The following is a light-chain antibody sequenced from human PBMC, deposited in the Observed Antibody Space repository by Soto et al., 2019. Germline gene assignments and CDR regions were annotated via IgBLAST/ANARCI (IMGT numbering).Light chain of an antibody. CDR2: AAS. Sequence: DIQITQSPCTLSAFVGDRVTITCRASQSISSYLNWYQQKPGKAPKLLIYAASSLQSGVPSRFSGSGSGTDFTLTISSLQPEDFATYYCQQSYSTPRTFGQGTKVDIK. V-gene: IGKV1-39*01. CDR3: QQSYSTPRT. J-gene: IGKJ1*01. CDR1: QSISSY.